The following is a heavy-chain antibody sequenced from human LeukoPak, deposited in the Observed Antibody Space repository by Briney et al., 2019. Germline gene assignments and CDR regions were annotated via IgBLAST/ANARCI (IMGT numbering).Heavy chain of an antibody. CDR1: GGSFSGYY. Sequence: SETLSLTCAVYGGSFSGYYWSWIRQPPGKGLEWIGEINHSGSTNYNPSLKSRVTISVDRSKNQFSLKLSSVTAADTAVYYCARDTYDSSGYYYGAFDIWGQGTMVTVSS. D-gene: IGHD3-22*01. CDR3: ARDTYDSSGYYYGAFDI. J-gene: IGHJ3*02. CDR2: INHSGST. V-gene: IGHV4-34*01.